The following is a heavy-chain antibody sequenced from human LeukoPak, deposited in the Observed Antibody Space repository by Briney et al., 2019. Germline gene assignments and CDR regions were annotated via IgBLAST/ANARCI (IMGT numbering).Heavy chain of an antibody. CDR3: ARHPTPYDFWSGYYQRPPYYFDY. J-gene: IGHJ4*02. D-gene: IGHD3-3*01. Sequence: SETLSLTCTVSSGSIGSSNWWSWVRQTPGKGLEWIGEISLGGNTNHNPSLRSRVTISVDQSKNQLFLKLTSVTAADTAVYYCARHPTPYDFWSGYYQRPPYYFDYWGQGTLVTVSS. CDR2: ISLGGNT. V-gene: IGHV4-4*02. CDR1: SGSIGSSNW.